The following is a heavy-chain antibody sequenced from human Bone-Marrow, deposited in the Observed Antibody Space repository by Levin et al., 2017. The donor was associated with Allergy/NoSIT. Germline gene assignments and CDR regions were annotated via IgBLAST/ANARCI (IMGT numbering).Heavy chain of an antibody. V-gene: IGHV4-59*01. Sequence: SSETLSLTCTVSGGSINNDYWNWIRQPPGKGLEWIGFIHHSGSTNYNPSLKTRVTISVDTSKNQFSLKLRSVTAADTAVYYCAKVTPIRLWEKWGQGTLVTVSS. CDR3: AKVTPIRLWEK. CDR2: IHHSGST. D-gene: IGHD3-10*01. CDR1: GGSINNDY. J-gene: IGHJ4*02.